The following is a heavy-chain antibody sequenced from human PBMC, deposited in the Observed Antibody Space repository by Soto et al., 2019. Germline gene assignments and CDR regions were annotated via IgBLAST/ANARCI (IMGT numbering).Heavy chain of an antibody. CDR2: INPNSGGT. CDR3: ARMGSRIAAAGNRYYGMDV. V-gene: IGHV1-2*04. Sequence: ASVKVSCKASGYTFTGYYMHWVRQAPGQGLEWMGWINPNSGGTNYAQKFQGWVTMTRDTSISTAYMELSRLRSDDTAVYYCARMGSRIAAAGNRYYGMDVWGQGTTVTVSS. CDR1: GYTFTGYY. J-gene: IGHJ6*02. D-gene: IGHD6-13*01.